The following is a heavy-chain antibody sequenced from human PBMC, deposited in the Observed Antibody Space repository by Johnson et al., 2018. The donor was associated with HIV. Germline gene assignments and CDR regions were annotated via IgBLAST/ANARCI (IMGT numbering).Heavy chain of an antibody. J-gene: IGHJ3*02. D-gene: IGHD1-26*01. V-gene: IGHV3-23*04. CDR1: GFSFSSYA. CDR3: AKDSERELHPHDAFDI. CDR2: ISGSGINT. Sequence: VTLVESGGGLVQPGGSLRLSCAASGFSFSSYAMSWVRQAPGTGLEWVSAISGSGINTYDADSVKVRFTISRDNSKNTLYLQMNSLRAEDTAVYYCAKDSERELHPHDAFDIWGQGTMVTVSS.